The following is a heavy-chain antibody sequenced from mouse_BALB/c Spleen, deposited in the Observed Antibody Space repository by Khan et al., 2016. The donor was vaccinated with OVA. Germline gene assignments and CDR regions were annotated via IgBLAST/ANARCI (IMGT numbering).Heavy chain of an antibody. CDR3: ARHDRYFYAMDY. J-gene: IGHJ4*01. CDR1: GFSLTSYG. V-gene: IGHV2-6-1*01. D-gene: IGHD2-14*01. CDR2: IWSDGST. Sequence: QVQLKESGPGLVAPSQSLSITCTVSGFSLTSYGVHWVRQPPGKGLEWLVVIWSDGSTTYNSALKSRLSISKDNSKSQVFLKMNSLQTDDTAMYXCARHDRYFYAMDYWGQGTSVTVSS.